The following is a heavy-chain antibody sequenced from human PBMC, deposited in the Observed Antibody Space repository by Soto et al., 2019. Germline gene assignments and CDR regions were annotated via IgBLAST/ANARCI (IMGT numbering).Heavy chain of an antibody. CDR3: ARDQYDFWSGYPFDY. CDR2: INPNSGGT. Sequence: RASVKVSCKASGYTFTGYYMHWVRQAPGQGLEWMGWINPNSGGTNYAQKFQGRVTMTRDTSISTAYMELSRLRSDDTAVYYCARDQYDFWSGYPFDYWGQGTLVTVSS. V-gene: IGHV1-2*02. CDR1: GYTFTGYY. D-gene: IGHD3-3*01. J-gene: IGHJ4*02.